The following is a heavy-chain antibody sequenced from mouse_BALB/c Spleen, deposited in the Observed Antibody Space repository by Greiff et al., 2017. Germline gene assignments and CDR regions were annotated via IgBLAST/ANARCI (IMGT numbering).Heavy chain of an antibody. CDR3: ARETTGGYYFDY. CDR1: GYTFSSYW. CDR2: ILPGSGST. V-gene: IGHV1-9*01. D-gene: IGHD1-1*01. J-gene: IGHJ2*01. Sequence: QVQLQQSGAELMKPGASVKISCKATGYTFSSYWIEWVKQRPGHGLEWIGEILPGSGSTNYNKKFKGKATFTADTSSNTAYMQLSSLTSEDSAVYYCARETTGGYYFDYWGQGTTLTVSS.